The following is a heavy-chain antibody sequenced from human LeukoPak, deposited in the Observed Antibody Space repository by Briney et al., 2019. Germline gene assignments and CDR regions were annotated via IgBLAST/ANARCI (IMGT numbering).Heavy chain of an antibody. D-gene: IGHD3-3*01. Sequence: GGSLRLSCAASGFNFGGYGMHWVRQAPGKGLEWVALISYEGSEKYYADSIKGRFTISRDNSKSTLYLQMNSLRAEDTALYYCAKDPGVAWSGGDLWGQGTLVTVSS. CDR2: ISYEGSEK. J-gene: IGHJ5*02. CDR3: AKDPGVAWSGGDL. CDR1: GFNFGGYG. V-gene: IGHV3-30*18.